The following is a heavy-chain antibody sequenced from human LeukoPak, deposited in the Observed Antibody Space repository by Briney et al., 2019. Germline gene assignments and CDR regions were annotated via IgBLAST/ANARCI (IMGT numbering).Heavy chain of an antibody. CDR2: ITGSGGNT. D-gene: IGHD3-9*01. CDR3: AKWGDYDVLTGYYVSDY. V-gene: IGHV3-23*01. CDR1: GFTFSNYA. J-gene: IGHJ4*02. Sequence: GGPLRLSCAASGFTFSNYAMSWVRQAPGKGLEWVSAITGSGGNTYYADSVKGRFTISRDNSKNTVFLQMDSLRAEDTAVYYCAKWGDYDVLTGYYVSDYWGQGTLVTVSS.